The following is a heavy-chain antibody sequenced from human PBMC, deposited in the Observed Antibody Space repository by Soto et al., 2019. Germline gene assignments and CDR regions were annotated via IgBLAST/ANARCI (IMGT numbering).Heavy chain of an antibody. J-gene: IGHJ5*02. CDR3: ARSPVFGVAPGWFDP. CDR1: GYTFISYA. D-gene: IGHD3-3*01. CDR2: IIPIFGTA. Sequence: SVKVSCKASGYTFISYAIHWVRQAPGQGLEWMGGIIPIFGTANYAQKFQGRVTVTADESTSTAYMELSSLRSEDTAVYYCARSPVFGVAPGWFDPWGQGTLVTVSS. V-gene: IGHV1-69*13.